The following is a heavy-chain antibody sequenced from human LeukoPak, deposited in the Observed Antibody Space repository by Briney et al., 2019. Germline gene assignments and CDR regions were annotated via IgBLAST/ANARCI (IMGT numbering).Heavy chain of an antibody. Sequence: GGSLRLSCAASGFTFSSYAMHWVRQAPGKGLEWVAVISYDGSNKYYADSVKGRFTISRDNSKNTLYLQMNSLRAEDTAVYYCARDQADSSLGYWGQGTLVTVSS. J-gene: IGHJ4*02. CDR3: ARDQADSSLGY. CDR1: GFTFSSYA. D-gene: IGHD6-13*01. V-gene: IGHV3-30-3*01. CDR2: ISYDGSNK.